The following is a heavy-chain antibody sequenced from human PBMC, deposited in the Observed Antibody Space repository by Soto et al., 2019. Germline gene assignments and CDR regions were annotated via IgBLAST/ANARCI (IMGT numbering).Heavy chain of an antibody. CDR1: CGSISSHY. V-gene: IGHV4-59*11. CDR2: IYNIGNT. D-gene: IGHD3-9*01. J-gene: IGHJ5*02. CDR3: ARGSILAAYSHFDP. Sequence: SETLSLTCTVSCGSISSHYWSWIRQPPGKGLEWIGFIYNIGNTNYNPSLKSRVTISGDTSKNQFSLKLTSVTAADTAVYYCARGSILAAYSHFDPWGQGTLVTVSS.